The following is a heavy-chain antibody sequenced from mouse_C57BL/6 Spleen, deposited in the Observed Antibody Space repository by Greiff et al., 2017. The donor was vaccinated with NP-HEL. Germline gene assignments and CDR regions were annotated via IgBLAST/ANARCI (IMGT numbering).Heavy chain of an antibody. V-gene: IGHV1-50*01. Sequence: QVQLQQPGAELVKPGASVKLSCKASGYTFTSYWMQWVKQRPGQGLEWIGEIDPSDSYTNYNQKFKGKATLTVDTSSSTAYMQLSSLTSEDSAVYYCARVYGTQAWFAYWGQGTLATVSA. CDR2: IDPSDSYT. CDR3: ARVYGTQAWFAY. CDR1: GYTFTSYW. D-gene: IGHD1-1*01. J-gene: IGHJ3*01.